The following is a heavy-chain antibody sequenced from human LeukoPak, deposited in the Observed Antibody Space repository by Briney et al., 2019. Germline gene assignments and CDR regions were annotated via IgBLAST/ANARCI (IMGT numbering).Heavy chain of an antibody. J-gene: IGHJ4*02. CDR2: VFHAAHA. Sequence: PSETLSLTCTVSGGSISSSNYYWCWIRQPPVKTLEYIVSVFHAAHASYYNPSLMCRVAISVDTSKSQFTLKLTSVTATDTAVYYCTRHRGYRSPADYWGQGTLVTVSS. CDR3: TRHRGYRSPADY. D-gene: IGHD5-18*01. V-gene: IGHV4-39*01. CDR1: GGSISSSNYY.